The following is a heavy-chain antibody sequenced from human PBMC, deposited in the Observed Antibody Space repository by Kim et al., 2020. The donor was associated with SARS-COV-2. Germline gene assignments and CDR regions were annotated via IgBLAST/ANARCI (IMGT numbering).Heavy chain of an antibody. V-gene: IGHV5-51*01. CDR3: AKVRSGRGMGWFDP. CDR1: GYSSTNYW. CDR2: IYLGDSDT. J-gene: IGHJ5*02. D-gene: IGHD1-1*01. Sequence: GESLKISCCDSGYSSTNYWIAWVRQMPGKGLEWMGVIYLGDSDTRYSPSFQGQVTISADKSISTAYLQWSSLRASDSAMYYCAKVRSGRGMGWFDPWGQGTLVTVS.